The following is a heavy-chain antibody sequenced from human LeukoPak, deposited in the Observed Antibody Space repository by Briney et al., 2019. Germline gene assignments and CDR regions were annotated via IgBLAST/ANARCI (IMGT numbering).Heavy chain of an antibody. D-gene: IGHD3-22*01. V-gene: IGHV5-51*01. CDR2: IYPGDSDT. Sequence: GESLQISCKGSGYSFTSYWIGWVRQMPGKGLEWMGIIYPGDSDTRYSPSFQGQVTISADKSINTAYLQWSSLKASDTAMSYCARQAFYYDSSGYSTPSDAFDIWGQGTMVTVSS. CDR3: ARQAFYYDSSGYSTPSDAFDI. J-gene: IGHJ3*02. CDR1: GYSFTSYW.